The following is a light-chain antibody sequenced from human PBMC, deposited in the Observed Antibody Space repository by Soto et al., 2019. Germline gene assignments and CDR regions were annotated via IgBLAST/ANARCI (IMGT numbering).Light chain of an antibody. CDR2: GVS. CDR1: SSDIGFSNS. J-gene: IGLJ2*01. V-gene: IGLV2-14*03. Sequence: QSALTQPASVSGSPGQSLTISCTGTSSDIGFSNSVSWYQQHPGKPPKLMIYGVSSRPSGFSNRFSGSKSGNTASLTISGLPAEDEATYFCSSYTSSSTYWLFGGGTQLTVL. CDR3: SSYTSSSTYWL.